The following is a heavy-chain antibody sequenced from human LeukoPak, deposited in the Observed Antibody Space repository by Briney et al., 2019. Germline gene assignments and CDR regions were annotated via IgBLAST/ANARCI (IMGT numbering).Heavy chain of an antibody. CDR3: AKPAHDYGDYGAITW. CDR1: GFTFSNYA. V-gene: IGHV4-34*08. J-gene: IGHJ4*02. CDR2: INHSGST. D-gene: IGHD4-17*01. Sequence: GSLRLSCAASGFTFSNYAMSWIRQPPGKGLEWIGEINHSGSTNYNPSLKSRVTISADTSKNQFSLKLSSVTAADTAVYYCAKPAHDYGDYGAITWWGQGTLVTVSS.